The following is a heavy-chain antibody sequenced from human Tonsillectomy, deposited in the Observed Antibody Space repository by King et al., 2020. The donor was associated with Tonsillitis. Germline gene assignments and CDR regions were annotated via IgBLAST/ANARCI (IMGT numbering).Heavy chain of an antibody. V-gene: IGHV3-21*01. D-gene: IGHD5-12*01. Sequence: VQLVESGGGLVKPGGSLRLSCAASGFTFSSYSMNWVRQAPGKGLEWVSSISSSGSYIYYADSVKGRFTISRDNAKNSLYLQMNSPRAEDAAVYYCTRRADSGYEDYWGQGTLVTVSS. CDR2: ISSSGSYI. CDR1: GFTFSSYS. J-gene: IGHJ4*02. CDR3: TRRADSGYEDY.